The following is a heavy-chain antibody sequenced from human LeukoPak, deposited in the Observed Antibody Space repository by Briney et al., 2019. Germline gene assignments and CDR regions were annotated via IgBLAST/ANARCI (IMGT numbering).Heavy chain of an antibody. V-gene: IGHV3-7*01. CDR3: ARVPYGDYPPYFDY. Sequence: PGGSLRLSCAASGFTFSSYWMSWVRQAPGKGLEWVANIKQDGSEKYYVDSVKGRFTISRDNAKNSLYLQMNSLGAEDTAVYYCARVPYGDYPPYFDYWGQGTLVTVSS. J-gene: IGHJ4*02. CDR2: IKQDGSEK. CDR1: GFTFSSYW. D-gene: IGHD4-17*01.